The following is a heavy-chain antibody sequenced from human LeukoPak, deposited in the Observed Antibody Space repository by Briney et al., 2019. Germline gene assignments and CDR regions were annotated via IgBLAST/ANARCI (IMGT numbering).Heavy chain of an antibody. D-gene: IGHD4-17*01. Sequence: KPSETLSLTCTGSGGSISSHYWSWIRQPPGKGLEWIGHISYSGSTNYNPSLKSRVTISVDTSKNQFSLKLRSVTAADTAVYYCARDSHDYGDYGVWGKGTTVTVSS. CDR2: ISYSGST. CDR3: ARDSHDYGDYGV. CDR1: GGSISSHY. V-gene: IGHV4-59*11. J-gene: IGHJ6*04.